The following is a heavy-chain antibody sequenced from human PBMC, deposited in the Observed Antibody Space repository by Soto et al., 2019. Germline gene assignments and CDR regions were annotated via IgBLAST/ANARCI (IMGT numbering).Heavy chain of an antibody. J-gene: IGHJ4*02. CDR3: ARHFSHPGLVDTAMVPYFDY. D-gene: IGHD5-18*01. CDR2: IYYSGST. V-gene: IGHV4-39*01. Sequence: SETLSLTCTVSGGSISSSSYYWGWIRQPPGKGLEWIGSIYYSGSTYYNPSLKSRVTISVDTSKNQFSLKLSSVTAADTAVYYCARHFSHPGLVDTAMVPYFDYWGQGTLVTVSS. CDR1: GGSISSSSYY.